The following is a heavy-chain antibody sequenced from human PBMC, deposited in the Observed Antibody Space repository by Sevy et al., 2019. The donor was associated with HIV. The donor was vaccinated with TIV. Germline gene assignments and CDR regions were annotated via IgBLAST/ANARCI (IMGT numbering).Heavy chain of an antibody. CDR3: ARESVTPLVFDY. Sequence: SETLSLTCTVSGGSVSSGSYYWSWIRQPSGKGLEWIGYIYYSGSTNYNPSLKSRVTISVDTSKNQFSLKLSSVTAADTAVYYCARESVTPLVFDYWGQGTLVTVSS. V-gene: IGHV4-61*01. CDR2: IYYSGST. J-gene: IGHJ4*02. D-gene: IGHD2-21*02. CDR1: GGSVSSGSYY.